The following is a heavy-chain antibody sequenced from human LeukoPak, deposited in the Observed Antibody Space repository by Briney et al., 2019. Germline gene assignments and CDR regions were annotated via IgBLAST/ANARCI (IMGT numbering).Heavy chain of an antibody. Sequence: GGSLRLSCAASGFTFSSYAMSWVRQAPGKGLEWVSGISGSGGGTYYADSVKGRFIISRDNFKNTLYLQMNSLRAEDTAVYYCAKDRATVTSYYYYGMDVWGQGTTVTVSS. V-gene: IGHV3-23*01. J-gene: IGHJ6*02. CDR3: AKDRATVTSYYYYGMDV. CDR1: GFTFSSYA. CDR2: ISGSGGGT. D-gene: IGHD4-17*01.